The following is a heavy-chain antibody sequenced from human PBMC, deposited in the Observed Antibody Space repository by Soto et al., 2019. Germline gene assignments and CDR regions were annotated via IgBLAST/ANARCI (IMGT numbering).Heavy chain of an antibody. V-gene: IGHV1-46*01. J-gene: IGHJ4*02. D-gene: IGHD3-22*01. CDR1: GYTFTSYY. Sequence: GASVKVSCKASGYTFTSYYMHWVRQAPGQGLEWMGIINPSGGSTSYAQKFQGRVTMTRDTSTSTVYMELSSLRSEDTAVYYCARDLGDYYDSSGYYSWGQGTLVTVSS. CDR2: INPSGGST. CDR3: ARDLGDYYDSSGYYS.